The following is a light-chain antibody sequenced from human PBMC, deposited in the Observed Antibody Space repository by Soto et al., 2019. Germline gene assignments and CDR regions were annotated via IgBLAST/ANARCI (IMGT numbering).Light chain of an antibody. J-gene: IGKJ1*01. CDR3: QQAYCNPPWT. CDR2: AAS. V-gene: IGKV1-39*01. Sequence: DMEMTQSPSSLSASVGDRVTIACPASQNINSYVNWYQQKPGKSPKLLIYAASSLQSGVPSRFSGSEAGTAFTLTISTVQPEDFATYYWQQAYCNPPWTFGQGTKVEVK. CDR1: QNINSY.